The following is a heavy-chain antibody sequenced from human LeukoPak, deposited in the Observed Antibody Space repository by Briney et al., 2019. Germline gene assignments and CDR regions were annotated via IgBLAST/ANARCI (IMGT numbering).Heavy chain of an antibody. J-gene: IGHJ4*02. CDR3: ARVDFGQSGSYPFDY. Sequence: GGSLRLSCAASGFTFSSYWMHWVRQAPGKGLEWVSSISSSSSYIYYADSVKGRFTISRDNAKNSLYLQMNSLRAEDTAVYYCARVDFGQSGSYPFDYWGQGTLVTVSS. V-gene: IGHV3-21*01. CDR1: GFTFSSYW. CDR2: ISSSSSYI. D-gene: IGHD1-26*01.